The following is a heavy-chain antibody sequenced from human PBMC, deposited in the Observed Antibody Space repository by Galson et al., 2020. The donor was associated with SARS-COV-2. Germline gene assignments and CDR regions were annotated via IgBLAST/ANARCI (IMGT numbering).Heavy chain of an antibody. J-gene: IGHJ4*02. CDR1: GFTFSTYA. V-gene: IGHV3-23*01. Sequence: GGSLRLSCEASGFTFSTYAMSWVRQAPGKGPEWVSRISESESRTAYADSVKGRFTISRDNSKNTLYLQMNSLRAEDTAVYYCAKDRYGDGILWFGDSSNYWGQGTLVTVSS. CDR2: ISESESRT. CDR3: AKDRYGDGILWFGDSSNY. D-gene: IGHD3-10*01.